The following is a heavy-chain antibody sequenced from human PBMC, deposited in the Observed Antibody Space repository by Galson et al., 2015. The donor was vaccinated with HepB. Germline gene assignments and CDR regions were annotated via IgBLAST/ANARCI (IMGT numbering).Heavy chain of an antibody. D-gene: IGHD1-1*01. V-gene: IGHV3-30-3*01. CDR3: AKGPNDGTTRPHANY. CDR1: GFTFSSYA. J-gene: IGHJ4*02. Sequence: SLRLSCAASGFTFSSYAMHWVRQAPGKGLEWVAVISYDGSNKYYADSVKGRFTISRDNSKNTLYLQMNSLRAEDTAVYYCAKGPNDGTTRPHANYWGQGTLVTVSS. CDR2: ISYDGSNK.